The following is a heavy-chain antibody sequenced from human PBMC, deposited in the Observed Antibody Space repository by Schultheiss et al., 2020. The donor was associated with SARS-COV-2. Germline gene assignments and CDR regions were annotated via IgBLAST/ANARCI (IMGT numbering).Heavy chain of an antibody. CDR1: GFTVSSNY. CDR2: IYSGGST. Sequence: GGSLRLSCAASGFTVSSNYMSWVRQAPGKGLEWVSVIYSGGSTYYADSVKGRFTISRDNSKNTLYLQMNSLRAEDTAVYYCARVWSLGAALGDAFDIWGQGTMVTVSS. D-gene: IGHD2-15*01. CDR3: ARVWSLGAALGDAFDI. J-gene: IGHJ3*02. V-gene: IGHV3-53*01.